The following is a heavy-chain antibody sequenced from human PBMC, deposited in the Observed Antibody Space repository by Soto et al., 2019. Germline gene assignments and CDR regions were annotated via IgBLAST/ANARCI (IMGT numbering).Heavy chain of an antibody. CDR3: ARDGGRHSGGSDY. D-gene: IGHD1-26*01. CDR1: GGTFSSYS. Sequence: QVQLVQSGAEVKKPGSSVKFSCKASGGTFSSYSINWVRQAPGQGLEWMGEIIPIFGTANYAQKFQGRVTITADESTSTAYMELSSLRSEDTAVYYCARDGGRHSGGSDYWGQGPLVTVSS. J-gene: IGHJ4*02. V-gene: IGHV1-69*01. CDR2: IIPIFGTA.